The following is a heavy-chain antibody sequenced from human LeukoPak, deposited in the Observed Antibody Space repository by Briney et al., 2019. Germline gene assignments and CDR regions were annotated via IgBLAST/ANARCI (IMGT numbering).Heavy chain of an antibody. Sequence: SETLSLTCTVSGGSISSGGYYWSWIRQPPGKGLEWIGYIYHSGSTYYNPSLKSRVTISVDRSKNQFSLKLSSVTAADTAVYYCASLQGQYSSSWPFDYWGQGTLVTVSS. CDR1: GGSISSGGYY. CDR3: ASLQGQYSSSWPFDY. CDR2: IYHSGST. V-gene: IGHV4-30-2*01. J-gene: IGHJ4*02. D-gene: IGHD6-13*01.